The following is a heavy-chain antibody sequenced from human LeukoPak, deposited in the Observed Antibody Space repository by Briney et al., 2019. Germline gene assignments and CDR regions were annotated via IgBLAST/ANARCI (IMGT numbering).Heavy chain of an antibody. CDR3: VTRELRPRYRSSTSCYVPIDY. V-gene: IGHV1-18*01. CDR1: GYTFTSYG. D-gene: IGHD2-2*01. J-gene: IGHJ4*02. Sequence: ASVKVSCKASGYTFTSYGISWVRQAPGQGLEWMGWISAYNGNTNYAQKLQGRVTMTTDTSTSTAYMELRSLRSDDTAVYYCVTRELRPRYRSSTSCYVPIDYWGQGTLVTVSS. CDR2: ISAYNGNT.